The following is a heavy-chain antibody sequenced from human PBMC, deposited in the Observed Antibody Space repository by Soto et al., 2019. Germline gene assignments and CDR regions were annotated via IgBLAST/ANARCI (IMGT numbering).Heavy chain of an antibody. CDR1: GYSFAKYW. CDR3: ARNRLRQYYYGMDV. J-gene: IGHJ6*01. D-gene: IGHD3-10*01. V-gene: IGHV5-51*01. CDR2: IYPGDSDT. Sequence: PAESVTISCQGSGYSFAKYWIAWVLQMPGKGLECVGVIYPGDSDTRYSPSFRGQVTISADKSISHVYLQWSSLKASDTAMYYCARNRLRQYYYGMDVWGQGTPVTVSS.